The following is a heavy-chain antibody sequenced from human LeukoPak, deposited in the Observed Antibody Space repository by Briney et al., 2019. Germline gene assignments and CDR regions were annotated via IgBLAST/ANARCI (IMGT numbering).Heavy chain of an antibody. CDR1: GFTFSSYD. V-gene: IGHV3-13*01. CDR3: ARGDLTWGVRDYGMDV. J-gene: IGHJ6*02. CDR2: IGTAGDT. Sequence: GGSLRLSCAVSGFTFSSYDMHWVRQATGKGLEWVSAIGTAGDTYYPGSVKGRFTISRENAKNSLYLQMNSLRAGDTAVYYCARGDLTWGVRDYGMDVWGQGITVTVSS. D-gene: IGHD3-10*01.